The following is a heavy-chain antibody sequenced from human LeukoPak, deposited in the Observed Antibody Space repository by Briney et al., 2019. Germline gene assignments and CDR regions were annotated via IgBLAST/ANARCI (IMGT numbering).Heavy chain of an antibody. CDR2: ISYTGST. D-gene: IGHD1-14*01. Sequence: SETLSLTCTVSGESISSYYWTWIRQPPGKGLEWIGYISYTGSTTYNPSLKSRVTISVDTSKNQFSLKLTSVTAADTAVFYCARGASGTATYYYSYFYIDVWGKGTTVTISS. CDR3: ARGASGTATYYYSYFYIDV. J-gene: IGHJ6*03. V-gene: IGHV4-59*01. CDR1: GESISSYY.